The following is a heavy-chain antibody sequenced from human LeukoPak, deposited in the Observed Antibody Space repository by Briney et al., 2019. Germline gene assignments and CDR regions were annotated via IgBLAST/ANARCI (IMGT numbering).Heavy chain of an antibody. D-gene: IGHD2-15*01. J-gene: IGHJ4*02. CDR2: ISSSSITI. CDR3: ARDRGGSYSAIDY. V-gene: IGHV3-48*04. CDR1: GFTFSSYW. Sequence: PGGSLRLPCAASGFTFSSYWMHWVRQAPGKGLEWVSFISSSSITIYYADSVKGRFTISRDNAEKSLYLQMNSLRAEDTAVYYCARDRGGSYSAIDYWGQGTLVTVSS.